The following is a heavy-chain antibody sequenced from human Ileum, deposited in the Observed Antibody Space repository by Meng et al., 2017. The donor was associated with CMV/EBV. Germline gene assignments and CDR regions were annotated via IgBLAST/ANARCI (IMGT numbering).Heavy chain of an antibody. CDR1: GFTFSNYA. J-gene: IGHJ4*02. V-gene: IGHV3-23*03. CDR2: IYSGGSTK. D-gene: IGHD6-13*01. Sequence: GESLKISCAASGFTFSNYAMTWVRQAPGKGLEWVSIIYSGGSTKYYADSVKGRFTISRDNSKNTLYLQKNSLRAEDTAVYYCAKAPGISSSDDWGQGTRVTVSS. CDR3: AKAPGISSSDD.